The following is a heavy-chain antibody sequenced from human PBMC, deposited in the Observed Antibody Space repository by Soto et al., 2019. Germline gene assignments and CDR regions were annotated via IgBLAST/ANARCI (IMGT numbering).Heavy chain of an antibody. V-gene: IGHV3-74*01. J-gene: IGHJ4*02. Sequence: PGGSLGLSCAAYGFTFSSYWMHWVRQAPGKGLVWVSRINSDGSSTSYADSVKGRFTISRDNAKNTLYLQMNSLRAEDTAVYYCARSKNVVNFDYWGQGTLVTVSS. CDR1: GFTFSSYW. CDR2: INSDGSST. D-gene: IGHD2-15*01. CDR3: ARSKNVVNFDY.